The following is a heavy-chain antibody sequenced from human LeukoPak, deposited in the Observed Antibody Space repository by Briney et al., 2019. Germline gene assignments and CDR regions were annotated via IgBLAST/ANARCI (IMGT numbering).Heavy chain of an antibody. V-gene: IGHV3-23*01. D-gene: IGHD3-9*01. CDR2: ISGSGGST. Sequence: GGSLRLSCAASGFTFSSYAMSWVRQAPGKGLEWVSAISGSGGSTYYADSVKGRFTISRDNSKNTLYLQMNSLRAEDTAVYYCAKDTGMTDYDILTGDLIDYWGQGTLVTVSS. CDR1: GFTFSSYA. J-gene: IGHJ4*02. CDR3: AKDTGMTDYDILTGDLIDY.